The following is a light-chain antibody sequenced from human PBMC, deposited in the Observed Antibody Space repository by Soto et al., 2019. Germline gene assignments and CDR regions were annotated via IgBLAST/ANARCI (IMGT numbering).Light chain of an antibody. CDR3: RLRSEWPVIT. V-gene: IGKV3-11*01. J-gene: IGKJ4*01. CDR1: QNVGTY. Sequence: EIVLTQSPATLSLSPGERATLSCRASQNVGTYLAWYQQKPGQAPRLLISDASNSATAIPARFRGSGFETDFTLTISCLETEDYRVYYCRLRSEWPVITFGGGTRVEIK. CDR2: DAS.